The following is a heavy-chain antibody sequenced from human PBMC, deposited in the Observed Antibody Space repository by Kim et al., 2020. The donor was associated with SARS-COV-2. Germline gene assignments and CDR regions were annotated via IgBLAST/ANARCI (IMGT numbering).Heavy chain of an antibody. J-gene: IGHJ6*02. D-gene: IGHD3-10*01. CDR1: GFTVSSNY. CDR2: IYSGGRT. CDR3: ARDLRHGSGSPIIYYYYGMDV. V-gene: IGHV3-66*02. Sequence: GGSLRLSCAASGFTVSSNYMSWVRQAPGKGLEWVSVIYSGGRTYYADSVKGRFTISRDNSKNTLYLQMNSLRAEDTAVYYCARDLRHGSGSPIIYYYYGMDVWGQGTTVTVSS.